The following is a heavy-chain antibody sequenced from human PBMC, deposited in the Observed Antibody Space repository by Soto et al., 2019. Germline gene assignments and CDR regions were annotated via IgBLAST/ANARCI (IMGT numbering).Heavy chain of an antibody. J-gene: IGHJ4*02. D-gene: IGHD2-21*02. Sequence: LRLSCAASGFTFSSYAMSWVRQAPEKGLEWVSAISGSGGSTYYADSVKGRFTISRDNSKNTLYLQMNSLRAEETAVYYCAKLSHRSQTARIRCYCDYWGQGALVTVS. CDR3: AKLSHRSQTARIRCYCDY. CDR1: GFTFSSYA. V-gene: IGHV3-23*01. CDR2: ISGSGGST.